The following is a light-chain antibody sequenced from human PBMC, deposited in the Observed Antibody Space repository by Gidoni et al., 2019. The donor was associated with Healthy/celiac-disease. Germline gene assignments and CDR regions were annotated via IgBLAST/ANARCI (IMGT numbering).Light chain of an antibody. CDR1: KLGDKY. CDR3: QAWDSSTVV. CDR2: HDS. J-gene: IGLJ2*01. V-gene: IGLV3-1*01. Sequence: SSEQTQPPSVSVSPGQTASITCSGEKLGDKYACWYQQQPGQSPVLVIYHDSKRPSGSPERFSGSNSGNTATLTISGTQAMDEADYYCQAWDSSTVVFGGGTKLTVL.